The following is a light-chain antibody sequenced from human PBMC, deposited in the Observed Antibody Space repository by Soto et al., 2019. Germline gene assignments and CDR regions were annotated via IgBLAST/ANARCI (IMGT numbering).Light chain of an antibody. V-gene: IGKV1-12*01. CDR1: QGISTY. Sequence: DIQVTHSPSSVSASIVDRVSITFLASQGISTYLGWYQQKPGKAPKLLIYAASSLQTGVPSRFSGSGSGTYFTLTISSLQPEDFATYFCQQANSFPWTFGRGTRWIS. CDR3: QQANSFPWT. J-gene: IGKJ1*01. CDR2: AAS.